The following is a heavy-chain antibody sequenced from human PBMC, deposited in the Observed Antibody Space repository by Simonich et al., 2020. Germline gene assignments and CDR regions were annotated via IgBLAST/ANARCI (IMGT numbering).Heavy chain of an antibody. J-gene: IGHJ3*02. D-gene: IGHD2-2*01. V-gene: IGHV1-2*02. CDR3: ARDPVVPAAIRNAFDI. CDR2: INTNSGGT. CDR1: GYTFTGYY. Sequence: QVQLVQSGAEVKKPGASVKVSCKASGYTFTGYYMHWVRQAPGQGLEWMGWINTNSGGTNYAQKFQGRVTMTRDTSISTAYMELSRLRSDDTAVYYCARDPVVPAAIRNAFDIWGQGTMVTVSS.